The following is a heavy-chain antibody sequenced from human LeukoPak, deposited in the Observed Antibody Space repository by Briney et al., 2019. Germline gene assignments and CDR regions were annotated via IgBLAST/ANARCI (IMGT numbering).Heavy chain of an antibody. J-gene: IGHJ4*02. V-gene: IGHV3-33*06. CDR3: AKDRKVQVTRYYFDY. Sequence: GGSLRLSCAASGFTFSSYGMHWVRQAPGKGLEWVAVIWYDGSSKYYADSVKGRFTISRDNSKNTLYLQMNSLRAEDTAVYYCAKDRKVQVTRYYFDYWGQGTLVTVSS. CDR2: IWYDGSSK. D-gene: IGHD4-23*01. CDR1: GFTFSSYG.